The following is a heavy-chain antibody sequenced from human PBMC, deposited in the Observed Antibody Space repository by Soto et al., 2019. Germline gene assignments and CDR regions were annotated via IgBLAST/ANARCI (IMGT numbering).Heavy chain of an antibody. D-gene: IGHD3-22*01. J-gene: IGHJ2*01. V-gene: IGHV1-69*06. CDR1: GGTFSSYA. Sequence: EASVKVSSRASGGTFSSYAISWVRQAPGKGLDWMGGIIPLFGTANYAQKFQGRVTITADKSTSTAYMELSSLRSEDTAVYYCARVNNFSYDSSGYYRYWYFDLWGRGTLVTVSS. CDR3: ARVNNFSYDSSGYYRYWYFDL. CDR2: IIPLFGTA.